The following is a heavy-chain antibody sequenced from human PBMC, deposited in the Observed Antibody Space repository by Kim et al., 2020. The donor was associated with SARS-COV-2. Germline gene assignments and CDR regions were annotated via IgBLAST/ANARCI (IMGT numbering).Heavy chain of an antibody. CDR1: GYSFTSYW. Sequence: GESLKISCKGSGYSFTSYWISWVRQMPGKGLEWMGRIDPSDSYTNYSPSFQGHVTISADKSISTAYLQWSSLKASDTAMYYCARLGSNCTNGVCLYYFDYWGQGTLVTVSS. V-gene: IGHV5-10-1*01. J-gene: IGHJ4*02. CDR2: IDPSDSYT. CDR3: ARLGSNCTNGVCLYYFDY. D-gene: IGHD2-8*01.